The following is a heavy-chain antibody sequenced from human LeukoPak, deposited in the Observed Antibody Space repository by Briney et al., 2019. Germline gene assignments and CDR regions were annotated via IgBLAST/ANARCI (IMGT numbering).Heavy chain of an antibody. CDR1: GGSISSGSYY. CDR3: ARGDARVFYYFDY. CDR2: IYTSGST. D-gene: IGHD3-9*01. J-gene: IGHJ4*02. Sequence: SQTLSLTCTVSGGSISSGSYYWSWIRQPAGKGLEWIGRIYTSGSTNYNPSLKSRVTISVDTSKNQFSLKLSSVTAADTAVYYCARGDARVFYYFDYWGQGTLVTVSS. V-gene: IGHV4-61*02.